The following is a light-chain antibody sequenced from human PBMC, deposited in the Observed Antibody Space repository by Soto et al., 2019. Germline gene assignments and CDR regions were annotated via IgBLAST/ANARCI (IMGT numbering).Light chain of an antibody. V-gene: IGLV2-14*01. CDR2: EVS. CDR3: QSSYGTDEWV. Sequence: QSALTQPASVSGSPGQSITISCTGTSSDVGGYNYVSWYQQHPGKAPKLMIYEVSNRPSGVSNRFSGSKSGNTASLTISGLQAEDEADYYCQSSYGTDEWVFGGGTKLTVL. CDR1: SSDVGGYNY. J-gene: IGLJ3*02.